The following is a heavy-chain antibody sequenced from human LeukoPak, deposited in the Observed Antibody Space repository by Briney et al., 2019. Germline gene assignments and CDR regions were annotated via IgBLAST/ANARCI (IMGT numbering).Heavy chain of an antibody. V-gene: IGHV1-46*01. J-gene: IGHJ5*02. D-gene: IGHD1-26*01. Sequence: ASVRVSCKASGYTFTVYYMHWVRQAPGQGLEWMGLINPSGSSTTYAQKFQGRVTMTRDMFTSTDYMELTSLTSDDTAVYYCARDNSVGETAWWFDPWGQGTLVTVSS. CDR2: INPSGSST. CDR1: GYTFTVYY. CDR3: ARDNSVGETAWWFDP.